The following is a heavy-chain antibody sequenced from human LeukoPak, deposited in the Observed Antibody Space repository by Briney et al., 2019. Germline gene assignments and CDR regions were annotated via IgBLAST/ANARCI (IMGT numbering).Heavy chain of an antibody. D-gene: IGHD3-22*01. Sequence: NPSETLSLTCTVSGGSISSGGYYWSWIRQHPGKGLEWIGYIYYSGSTYYNPSLKSRVTISVDTSKNQFSLKLSSVTAADTAVYYCARGRARITMIVVVITGGSRAFDIWGQGTMVTVSS. CDR2: IYYSGST. J-gene: IGHJ3*02. CDR1: GGSISSGGYY. CDR3: ARGRARITMIVVVITGGSRAFDI. V-gene: IGHV4-31*03.